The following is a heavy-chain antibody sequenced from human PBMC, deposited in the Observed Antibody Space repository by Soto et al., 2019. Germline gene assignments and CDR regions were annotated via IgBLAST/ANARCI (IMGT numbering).Heavy chain of an antibody. V-gene: IGHV1-8*01. Sequence: QVQLLQSGAEVKKPGTSVRVSCRASGYTFKDYDINWVRRAPGQGLEWMGWMNPNSGNTAYARKFHDRITMTRSVSARTAFMEVSSLTPEDTAVYYCARRMTWSLWCFDLWGSGTQVTVSS. D-gene: IGHD3-3*01. J-gene: IGHJ2*01. CDR3: ARRMTWSLWCFDL. CDR2: MNPNSGNT. CDR1: GYTFKDYD.